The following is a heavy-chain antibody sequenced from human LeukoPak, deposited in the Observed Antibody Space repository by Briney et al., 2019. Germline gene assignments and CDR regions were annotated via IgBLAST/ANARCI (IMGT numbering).Heavy chain of an antibody. CDR1: GFTFSSYS. V-gene: IGHV3-30*02. CDR2: IRYDGSNK. J-gene: IGHJ4*02. D-gene: IGHD6-19*01. Sequence: GGSLRLSCAASGFTFSSYSMNWVRQAPGKGLEWVAFIRYDGSNKYYADSVKGRFTISRDNSKNTLYLQMNSLRAEDTAVHYCVGWAAQWLVLHYWGQGTLVTVSS. CDR3: VGWAAQWLVLHY.